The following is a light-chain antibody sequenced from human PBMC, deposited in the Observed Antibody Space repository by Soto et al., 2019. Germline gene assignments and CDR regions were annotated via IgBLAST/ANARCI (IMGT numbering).Light chain of an antibody. V-gene: IGLV2-14*01. J-gene: IGLJ1*01. CDR3: SSYTSSSTL. CDR1: CSDVGGYNY. CDR2: AVT. Sequence: QSALTQPASVSGSPGQSITISCTGTCSDVGGYNYVSWYQQHPGKAPKLMIYAVTDRPSGVSSRFSGSKSGNTASLTISGLQAEDEADYYCSSYTSSSTLFGTGTKLTVL.